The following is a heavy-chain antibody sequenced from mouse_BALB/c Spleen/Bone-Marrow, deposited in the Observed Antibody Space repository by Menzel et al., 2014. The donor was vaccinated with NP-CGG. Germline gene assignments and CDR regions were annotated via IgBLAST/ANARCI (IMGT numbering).Heavy chain of an antibody. V-gene: IGHV5-17*02. D-gene: IGHD1-1*01. CDR2: ISSDSSTI. J-gene: IGHJ4*01. CDR3: ARGNYGFSFYYAMDY. CDR1: GFTFSSFG. Sequence: EVKLVESGGGLVQPGGSRKLSCAASGFTFSSFGMHWVRQAPEKGLEWVAYISSDSSTIYYADTVKGRFTISRDNPKNTLFLQMTSLRSEDTAMYYCARGNYGFSFYYAMDYWGQGTSVTVSS.